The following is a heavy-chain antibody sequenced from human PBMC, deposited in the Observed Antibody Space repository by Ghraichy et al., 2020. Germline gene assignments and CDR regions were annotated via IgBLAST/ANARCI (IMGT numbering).Heavy chain of an antibody. CDR3: ARGHELWRGVVVFITVTRTCWDY. D-gene: IGHD1-20*01. J-gene: IGHJ4*02. CDR1: GSSLSGYY. CDR2: INHAGVT. V-gene: IGHV4-34*01. Sequence: SETLSLTCAVYGSSLSGYYWSWIRQTPGKGLEWIAQINHAGVTNYDPSLKSRVTISIDTSRNRFSLKLNSVTAADTAVYYCARGHELWRGVVVFITVTRTCWDYWGQGSLVTVSS.